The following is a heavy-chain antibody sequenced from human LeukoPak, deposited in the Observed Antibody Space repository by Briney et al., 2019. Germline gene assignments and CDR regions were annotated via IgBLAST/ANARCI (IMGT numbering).Heavy chain of an antibody. Sequence: GGSLRLSCAASGFTFSSYWMSWVRQAPGKGLEWVANIKQDGSEKYYVDSVKGRSTISRDNAKNSLYLQLNSLRAEDTAVYYCAREGITAAADYWGQGTLVTVSS. J-gene: IGHJ4*02. CDR3: AREGITAAADY. CDR2: IKQDGSEK. D-gene: IGHD6-13*01. CDR1: GFTFSSYW. V-gene: IGHV3-7*01.